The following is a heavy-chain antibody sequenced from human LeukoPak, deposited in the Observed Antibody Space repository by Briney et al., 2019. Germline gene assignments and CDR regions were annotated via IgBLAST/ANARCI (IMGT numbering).Heavy chain of an antibody. Sequence: PSETLSLTCTVSGGSISSYYWSWIRRPPGKGLEWIGYIYYSGSTNYNPSLKSRVTISVDTSKNQFSLKLSSVTAADTAVYYCARGDTAMATPYFDYWGQGTLVTVSS. J-gene: IGHJ4*02. D-gene: IGHD5-18*01. V-gene: IGHV4-59*01. CDR2: IYYSGST. CDR1: GGSISSYY. CDR3: ARGDTAMATPYFDY.